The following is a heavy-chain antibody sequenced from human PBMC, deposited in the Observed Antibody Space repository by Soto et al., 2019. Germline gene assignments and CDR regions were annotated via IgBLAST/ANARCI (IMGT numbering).Heavy chain of an antibody. Sequence: PSETLSLTCTVSGGSISSYYWSWIRQPPGKGLEWIGYIYYSGSTNYNPSLKSRVTISVDTSKNQFSLKLSSVTAADTAVYYCARGYFTAARDYWGQGTLVTVSS. CDR1: GGSISSYY. CDR3: ARGYFTAARDY. CDR2: IYYSGST. V-gene: IGHV4-59*12. J-gene: IGHJ4*02. D-gene: IGHD3-9*01.